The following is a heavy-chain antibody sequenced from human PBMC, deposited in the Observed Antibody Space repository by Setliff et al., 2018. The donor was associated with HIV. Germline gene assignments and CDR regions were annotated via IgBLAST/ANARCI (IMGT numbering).Heavy chain of an antibody. D-gene: IGHD3-22*01. CDR3: GGNGYYSIDY. Sequence: KTSETLSLTCAVSGGSISSNWWSWVRQSPGKGLEWIGEIYHSGSTHYNPSLQSRVTISVDKSKSQFSLKLNSVTAADTAVYYCGGNGYYSIDYWGQGALVTV. J-gene: IGHJ4*02. CDR2: IYHSGST. CDR1: GGSISSNW. V-gene: IGHV4-4*02.